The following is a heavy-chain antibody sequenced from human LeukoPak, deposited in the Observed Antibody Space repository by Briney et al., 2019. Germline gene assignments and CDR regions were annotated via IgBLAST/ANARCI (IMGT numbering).Heavy chain of an antibody. Sequence: PPGGSLRLSCAASGFTFSSYAMHWVRQAPGKGLEWVAVISCDGSNKYYADSVKGRFTISRDNSKNTLYLQMNSLRAEDTAVYYCARGYYYDSSGYWDAFDIWGQGTMVTVSS. CDR1: GFTFSSYA. J-gene: IGHJ3*02. V-gene: IGHV3-30*04. D-gene: IGHD3-22*01. CDR2: ISCDGSNK. CDR3: ARGYYYDSSGYWDAFDI.